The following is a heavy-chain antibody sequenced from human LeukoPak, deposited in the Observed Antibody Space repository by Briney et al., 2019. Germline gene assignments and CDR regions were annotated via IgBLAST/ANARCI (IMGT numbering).Heavy chain of an antibody. CDR1: GFTFSSYS. D-gene: IGHD2-2*01. CDR2: ISSSSSYI. CDR3: AKDQGQAVVPRRFDN. Sequence: GGSLRLSCAASGFTFSSYSMNWVRQAPGKGLERVSSISSSSSYIYYADSVKGRFTISRDNAKNSLYLQMNSLRAEDTAVYYCAKDQGQAVVPRRFDNWGQGTLVTVSS. V-gene: IGHV3-21*04. J-gene: IGHJ4*02.